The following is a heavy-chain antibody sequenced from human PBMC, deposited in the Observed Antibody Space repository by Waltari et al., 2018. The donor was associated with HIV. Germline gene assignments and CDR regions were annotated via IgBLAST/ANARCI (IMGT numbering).Heavy chain of an antibody. CDR1: GYTLTESS. V-gene: IGHV1-24*01. D-gene: IGHD3-3*01. Sequence: VQLVQSGAEVKKPGASVKVSCKVSGYTLTESSMHRLRQSPGKGLEWMGGFDPEEGETIYAQKFQGRVTMTEDTSTDTAYMELSSLRSEDTAVYYCATSGGFWSGYHDYWGQGTLVTVSS. CDR3: ATSGGFWSGYHDY. J-gene: IGHJ4*02. CDR2: FDPEEGET.